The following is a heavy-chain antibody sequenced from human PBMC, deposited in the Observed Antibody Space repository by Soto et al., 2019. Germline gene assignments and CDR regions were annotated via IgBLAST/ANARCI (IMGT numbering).Heavy chain of an antibody. D-gene: IGHD6-13*01. V-gene: IGHV5-10-1*01. CDR2: IDPSDSYT. Sequence: GESLKISCKGSGYTFTTYWINWVRQMPGKGLEWTGRIDPSDSYTKYSPSFQGHVITSADKSISTAYLHWSSLKASDTAIYYCARSFDSSSTYGMDVWGQGTTVTVSS. J-gene: IGHJ6*02. CDR3: ARSFDSSSTYGMDV. CDR1: GYTFTTYW.